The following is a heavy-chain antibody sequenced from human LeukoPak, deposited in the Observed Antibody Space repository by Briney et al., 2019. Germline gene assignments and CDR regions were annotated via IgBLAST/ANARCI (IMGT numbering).Heavy chain of an antibody. D-gene: IGHD3-3*01. J-gene: IGHJ4*02. Sequence: GGSLRLSCAASGFTFNTYTMNWVRQAPGKGLEWVSYISGSSGIIDYADSVKGRFTISRDNAKNSLYLQMNSLRAEDTAVYYCARDHQLTYYDFWSGSNDYWGQGTLVTVSS. CDR1: GFTFNTYT. V-gene: IGHV3-48*04. CDR3: ARDHQLTYYDFWSGSNDY. CDR2: ISGSSGII.